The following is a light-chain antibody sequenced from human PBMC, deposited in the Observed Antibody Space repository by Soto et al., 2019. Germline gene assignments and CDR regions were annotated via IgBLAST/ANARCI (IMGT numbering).Light chain of an antibody. Sequence: EIVLTQSPDTLSLSPGERATLSCWASHSVTTHLAWFQQRPGQTPRLLTYDASTRAPATPARFSGRGSGADFTLTISSPQPEDCAVYYYQQRSDSITFGQATRLEI. CDR1: HSVTTH. J-gene: IGKJ5*01. CDR2: DAS. CDR3: QQRSDSIT. V-gene: IGKV3-11*01.